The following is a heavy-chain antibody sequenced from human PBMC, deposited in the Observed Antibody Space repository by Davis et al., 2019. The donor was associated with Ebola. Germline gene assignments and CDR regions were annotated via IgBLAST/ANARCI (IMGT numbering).Heavy chain of an antibody. CDR2: ISSSSSYI. Sequence: PGGSLRLSCAASGFTFSGSAMHWVRQAPGKGLEWVSSISSSSSYIYYADSVKGRFTISRDNAKNSLYLQMNSLRAEDTAVYYCARDAEESVLVVYAALLLDYWGQGTLVTVSS. V-gene: IGHV3-21*01. CDR3: ARDAEESVLVVYAALLLDY. CDR1: GFTFSGSA. D-gene: IGHD2-8*02. J-gene: IGHJ4*02.